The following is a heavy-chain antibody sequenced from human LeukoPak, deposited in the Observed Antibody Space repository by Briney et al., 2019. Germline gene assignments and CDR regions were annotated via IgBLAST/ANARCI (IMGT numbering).Heavy chain of an antibody. CDR2: IYYSGST. J-gene: IGHJ4*02. Sequence: SETLTLTCTVSGGSISSYYWSWIRQPPGKGLEWIGYIYYSGSTDYNPSLKSRVTISVDTSKNQFSLELSSVTAADTAVYYCARDVSAPEQWPAAFDYWGQGTLVTVSS. CDR3: ARDVSAPEQWPAAFDY. V-gene: IGHV4-59*01. CDR1: GGSISSYY. D-gene: IGHD6-19*01.